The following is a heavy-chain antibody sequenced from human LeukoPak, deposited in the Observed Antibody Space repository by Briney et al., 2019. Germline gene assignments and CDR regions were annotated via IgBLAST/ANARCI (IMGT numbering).Heavy chain of an antibody. CDR3: AKDPARIAAAGTGYDY. CDR1: GFTFSSYA. J-gene: IGHJ4*02. CDR2: ISGSGGST. Sequence: PGGSLRLSCAASGFTFSSYAMSWVRQASGKGLEWVSAISGSGGSTYYADSVKGRFTISRDNSKNTLYLQMNSLRAEDTAVYYCAKDPARIAAAGTGYDYWGQGTLVTVSS. V-gene: IGHV3-23*01. D-gene: IGHD6-13*01.